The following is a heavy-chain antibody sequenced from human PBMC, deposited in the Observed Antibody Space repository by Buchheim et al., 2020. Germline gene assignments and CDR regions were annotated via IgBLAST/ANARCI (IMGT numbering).Heavy chain of an antibody. CDR1: GGSISNYY. CDR2: VYYSGTTNSGST. J-gene: IGHJ6*02. Sequence: QVQLQESGPGLVKPSETLSLTCTVSGGSISNYYWSWIRQPLGKGLEWIGYVYYSGTTNSGSTNYNPSLKSRVTISVDTSRNQFSLKLNSVTAADTAVYCCARGPLAVAGNYYYYYGMDVWGQGTT. V-gene: IGHV4-59*01. CDR3: ARGPLAVAGNYYYYYGMDV. D-gene: IGHD6-19*01.